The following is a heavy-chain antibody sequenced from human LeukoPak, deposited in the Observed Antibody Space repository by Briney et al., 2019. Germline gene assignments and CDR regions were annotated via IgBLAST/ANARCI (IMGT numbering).Heavy chain of an antibody. D-gene: IGHD6-13*01. CDR3: ARESDGSSWYRPYFDY. Sequence: GGSLRVSCAASGFNFITAAVTWVRQAPGKGLEWVANIKQDGSEKYYVDSVKGRFTTSRDNAKNSLYLQMNSLRGEDTAVYYCARESDGSSWYRPYFDYWGQGTLVTVSS. CDR1: GFNFITAA. J-gene: IGHJ4*02. V-gene: IGHV3-7*04. CDR2: IKQDGSEK.